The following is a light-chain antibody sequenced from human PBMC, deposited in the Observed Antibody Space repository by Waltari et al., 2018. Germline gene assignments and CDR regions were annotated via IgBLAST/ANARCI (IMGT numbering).Light chain of an antibody. CDR3: QQYVSLPAT. V-gene: IGKV3-20*01. CDR1: QSVSKY. CDR2: GAS. Sequence: EIVLTQSPGTLSLSPGDRAILSCRASQSVSKYLAWYQQKPGQAPRLLIFGASSRATGIPDRFSGSGSVTDLSLTISRVEPEDFAVYYCQQYVSLPATFGQGTKVEIE. J-gene: IGKJ1*01.